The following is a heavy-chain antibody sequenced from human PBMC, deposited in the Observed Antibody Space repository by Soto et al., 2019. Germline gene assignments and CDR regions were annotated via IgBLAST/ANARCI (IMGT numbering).Heavy chain of an antibody. Sequence: QVQLAQSGAEVKKPGSSVRVSCQTSRGTFNTSPISWMRQAPGQGLEWLGDILPVFGMVNYAQQFQDRLKFPADESTTSVCMEVSRLTPEDTAVYFCATPHLRGRHYDFRSPPTASLYHYGLGVWGQGTTVIVSS. V-gene: IGHV1-69*01. CDR1: RGTFNTSP. J-gene: IGHJ6*02. CDR3: ATPHLRGRHYDFRSPPTASLYHYGLGV. CDR2: ILPVFGMV. D-gene: IGHD3-3*01.